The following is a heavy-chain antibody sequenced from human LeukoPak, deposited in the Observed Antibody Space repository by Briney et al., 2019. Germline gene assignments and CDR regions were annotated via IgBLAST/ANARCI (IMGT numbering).Heavy chain of an antibody. V-gene: IGHV3-30-3*01. CDR2: ISYDGSNK. CDR3: ARGRGGWLQLDVFDI. Sequence: GGSLRLSCAASGFTFSSYAMHWVRQAPGKGLEWVAVISYDGSNKYYADSVKGRFTISRDNSKNTLYLQMNSLRAEDTAVYYCARGRGGWLQLDVFDIWGQGSMVTVSS. J-gene: IGHJ3*02. CDR1: GFTFSSYA. D-gene: IGHD5-24*01.